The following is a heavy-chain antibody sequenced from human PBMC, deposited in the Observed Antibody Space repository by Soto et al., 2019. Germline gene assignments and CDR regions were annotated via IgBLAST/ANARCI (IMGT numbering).Heavy chain of an antibody. V-gene: IGHV3-23*01. J-gene: IGHJ4*02. CDR3: AKGGTTMVRGVLNFDY. Sequence: GGSLRLSCAASGFTVSSYAMSWVRQAPGKGLEWVSAISGSGGSTYYADSVKGRLTFSRDCSKNTLYRQMNSLRAEDTAVYYCAKGGTTMVRGVLNFDYGGQGTLVTVPP. D-gene: IGHD3-10*01. CDR2: ISGSGGST. CDR1: GFTVSSYA.